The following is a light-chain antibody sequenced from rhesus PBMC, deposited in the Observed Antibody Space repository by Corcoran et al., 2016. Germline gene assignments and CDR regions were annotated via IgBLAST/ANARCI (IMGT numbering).Light chain of an antibody. CDR2: KAS. CDR3: QQYNSIPFT. Sequence: DIQMTQSPPSLSASVGDTVTITCRASQSISSRLAWYQQKPGKAPKLLIYKASSLQSGVPSRFSGSGSGTDFTLAISSLQSEDFAVYYCQQYNSIPFTFGPGAKLDV. V-gene: IGKV1-22*01. CDR1: QSISSR. J-gene: IGKJ3*01.